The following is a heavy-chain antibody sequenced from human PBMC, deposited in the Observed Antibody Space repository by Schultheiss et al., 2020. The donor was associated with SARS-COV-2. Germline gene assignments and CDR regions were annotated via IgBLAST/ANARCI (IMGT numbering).Heavy chain of an antibody. D-gene: IGHD3-22*01. CDR1: GGSFSGYY. Sequence: SETLSLTCAVYGGSFSGYYWSWIRQPPGKGLEWIGEINHSGSTNYNPSLKSRVTMSVDTSKNQFSLKLSSVTAADTAVYYCARSRRYYYDSSGYYVYYFDYWGQGTLVTVSS. CDR3: ARSRRYYYDSSGYYVYYFDY. V-gene: IGHV4-34*01. J-gene: IGHJ4*02. CDR2: INHSGST.